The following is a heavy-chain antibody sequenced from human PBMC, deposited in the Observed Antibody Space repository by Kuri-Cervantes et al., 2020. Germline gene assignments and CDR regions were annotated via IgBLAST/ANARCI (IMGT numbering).Heavy chain of an antibody. Sequence: ASVKVSCKASGYSFTNYGVSWVRQAPGQGLEWLGWISPSNGDTNYAQKFQGRVTMTTDTSTSTAYMELTSLRSDDTAVYFCARDRITVSGLDYWGQGTQVTVSS. CDR1: GYSFTNYG. CDR2: ISPSNGDT. J-gene: IGHJ4*02. D-gene: IGHD6-19*01. CDR3: ARDRITVSGLDY. V-gene: IGHV1-18*01.